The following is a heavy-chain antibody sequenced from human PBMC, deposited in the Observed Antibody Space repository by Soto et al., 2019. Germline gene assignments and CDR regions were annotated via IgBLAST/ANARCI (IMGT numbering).Heavy chain of an antibody. Sequence: QVQLQESGPGLVKPSQTLSLTCNVSGDSITRGGYYWSWVRQHPGKGLEWLGYIYYRGSTYYNPSVKSRVHISVDTSKKHFSLRLSSVTAADTAVYYCARVEVVITRGALDYWGAGTLVTVSS. D-gene: IGHD2-15*01. CDR1: GDSITRGGYY. CDR2: IYYRGST. V-gene: IGHV4-31*03. CDR3: ARVEVVITRGALDY. J-gene: IGHJ4*02.